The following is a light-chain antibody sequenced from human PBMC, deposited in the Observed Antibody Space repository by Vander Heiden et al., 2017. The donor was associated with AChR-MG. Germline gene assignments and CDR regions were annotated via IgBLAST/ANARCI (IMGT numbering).Light chain of an antibody. CDR3: AAWDDSLTGQVV. Sequence: QSVLIQPSSVSGTPGQRVTTSCSGSSSNIGSNYVYWYQQVPGTTPKLLIYRTNQRPSGVPDRFSGSESGTSASLVISGLRSEDEADYYCAAWDDSLTGQVVFGGGTKLTVL. CDR1: SSNIGSNY. V-gene: IGLV1-47*01. J-gene: IGLJ2*01. CDR2: RTN.